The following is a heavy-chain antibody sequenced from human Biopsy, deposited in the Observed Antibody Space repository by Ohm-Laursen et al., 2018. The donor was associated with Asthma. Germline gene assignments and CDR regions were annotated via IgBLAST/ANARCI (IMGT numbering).Heavy chain of an antibody. D-gene: IGHD2-8*02. Sequence: SLRLACAASGFTFSDYYMSWIRQAPGKGLEWVSYISSSGGTIYYADSVKRRFTISRDNAQNSLFLQMTSLGAEDTAVHYCASECTVATCPLAYWGQGALVTVSS. V-gene: IGHV3-11*01. J-gene: IGHJ4*02. CDR1: GFTFSDYY. CDR2: ISSSGGTI. CDR3: ASECTVATCPLAY.